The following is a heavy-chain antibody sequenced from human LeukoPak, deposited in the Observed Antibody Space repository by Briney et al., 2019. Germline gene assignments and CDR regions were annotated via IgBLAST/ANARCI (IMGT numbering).Heavy chain of an antibody. J-gene: IGHJ4*01. V-gene: IGHV3-74*01. CDR3: ARVSDYCGGGSCLRY. Sequence: GGSLRLSCADSGFSFSSYWMHWVRQAPGKGLVWLSRIIRVGTSTNYADSAKGRFTLSRDNAENTLYLQMNSLRAEDSAVYYCARVSDYCGGGSCLRYWGHGTLVTVSS. D-gene: IGHD2-15*01. CDR1: GFSFSSYW. CDR2: IIRVGTST.